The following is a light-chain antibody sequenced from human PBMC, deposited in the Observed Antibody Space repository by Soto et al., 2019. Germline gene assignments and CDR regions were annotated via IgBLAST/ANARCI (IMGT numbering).Light chain of an antibody. CDR3: CSYAGSSTL. CDR1: SSDVGSYNL. V-gene: IGLV2-23*02. J-gene: IGLJ1*01. CDR2: EVS. Sequence: QSALTQPASVSGSPGQSITISCTGTSSDVGSYNLVSWYQQHPGKAPKLMIYEVSMRPSGVSNRFSGSRSGNTASLTISGLQAEDEADYYCCSYAGSSTLFGTGTKVTVL.